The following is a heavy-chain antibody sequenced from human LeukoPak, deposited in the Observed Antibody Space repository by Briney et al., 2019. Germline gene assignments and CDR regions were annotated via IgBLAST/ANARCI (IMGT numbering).Heavy chain of an antibody. CDR3: TRHDILTGYSPNWFDP. CDR2: IRIKAYGETT. CDR1: EFTFGDYA. J-gene: IGHJ5*02. Sequence: QPGRSLRLSCTASEFTFGDYAMSWFRQAPGKGLEWVGFIRIKAYGETTEYAASVKGRFTISRDDSKSIAYLQMNSLKTEDTAVYYCTRHDILTGYSPNWFDPWGQGTLVTVSS. V-gene: IGHV3-49*03. D-gene: IGHD3-9*01.